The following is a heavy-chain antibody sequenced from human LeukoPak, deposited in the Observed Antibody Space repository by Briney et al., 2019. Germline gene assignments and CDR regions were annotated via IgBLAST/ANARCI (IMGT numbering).Heavy chain of an antibody. D-gene: IGHD3-10*01. J-gene: IGHJ4*02. Sequence: PSETLSLTCAVYGGSFSGYYWSWIRQPPGKGLEWIGEINHSGSTNYNPSLKSRVTISVDKSKNQFSLKLSSVTAADTAVYYCARTMVRGVIILGYWGQGTLVTVSS. CDR2: INHSGST. V-gene: IGHV4-34*01. CDR3: ARTMVRGVIILGY. CDR1: GGSFSGYY.